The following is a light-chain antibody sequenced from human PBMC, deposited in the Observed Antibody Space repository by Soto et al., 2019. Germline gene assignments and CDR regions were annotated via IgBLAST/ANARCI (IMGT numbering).Light chain of an antibody. CDR1: QSISTY. CDR3: QNNSSIPYT. Sequence: DIQLTQSPSSLSASLGDRVNITCRASQSISTYLNWYQQNPGKAPKLLIYAASNLQNGVPSRFSGSGSGTDCTLTISSLQPEVFAAYYCQNNSSIPYTFGQGTKLEIK. V-gene: IGKV1-39*01. CDR2: AAS. J-gene: IGKJ2*01.